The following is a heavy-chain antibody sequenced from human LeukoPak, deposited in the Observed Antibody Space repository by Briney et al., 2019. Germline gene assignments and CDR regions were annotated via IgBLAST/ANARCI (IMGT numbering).Heavy chain of an antibody. J-gene: IGHJ6*03. CDR3: AKDLLGYNYYMAV. CDR2: INPSGGST. Sequence: GASVKVSCKASGYTFTSYYMHWVRQAPGQGLEWMGIINPSGGSTSYAQKFQGRVTMTRDMSTSTVYMELSSLRSEDTAVYYCAKDLLGYNYYMAVWGKGTTVTVSS. V-gene: IGHV1-46*01. CDR1: GYTFTSYY. D-gene: IGHD3-16*01.